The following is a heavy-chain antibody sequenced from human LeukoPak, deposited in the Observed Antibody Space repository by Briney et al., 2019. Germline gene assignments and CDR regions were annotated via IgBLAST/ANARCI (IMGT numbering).Heavy chain of an antibody. V-gene: IGHV3-74*03. D-gene: IGHD2-2*01. J-gene: IGHJ2*01. Sequence: GGSLRLSCAASGFIFSSYWMSWVRQAPGKGLVWVSRINGDGSSTMYADSVKGRFTISRDNAKNTLHLQMNSLRAEDTAVYYCAGVVPTTGYWYFGLWGRGTLVTVSS. CDR3: AGVVPTTGYWYFGL. CDR2: INGDGSST. CDR1: GFIFSSYW.